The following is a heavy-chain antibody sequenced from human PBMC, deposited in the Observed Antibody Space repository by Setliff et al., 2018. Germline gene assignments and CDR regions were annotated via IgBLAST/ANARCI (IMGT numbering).Heavy chain of an antibody. CDR3: ARGGDYCGGECYIPPPDSY. D-gene: IGHD2-21*01. Sequence: PGGSLRLSCAASGFTFSNSDMNWVRQAPGKGLEWVSGVSWNGSRPHYADSVKGRFTISRVISKNTLYLQMNSLRPEDTAVYYCARGGDYCGGECYIPPPDSYWGQGTLVTVSS. V-gene: IGHV3-35*01. CDR1: GFTFSNSD. CDR2: VSWNGSRP. J-gene: IGHJ4*02.